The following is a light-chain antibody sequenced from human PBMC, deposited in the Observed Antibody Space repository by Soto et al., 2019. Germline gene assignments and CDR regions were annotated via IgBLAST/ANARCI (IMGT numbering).Light chain of an antibody. CDR3: QQRSNWPWT. CDR1: QSVSRY. J-gene: IGKJ4*01. Sequence: EIVLTQSPATLSLSPGERATLSCRASQSVSRYLAWYQQKPGQAPRLLIYDASNRATGIPARFSGSGSGTAFTLTISSLEPEDFAVYYCQQRSNWPWTFGGGTKVEIK. V-gene: IGKV3-11*01. CDR2: DAS.